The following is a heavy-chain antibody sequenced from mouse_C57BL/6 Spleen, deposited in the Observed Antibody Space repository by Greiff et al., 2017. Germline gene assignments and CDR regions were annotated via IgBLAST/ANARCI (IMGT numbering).Heavy chain of an antibody. D-gene: IGHD2-1*01. J-gene: IGHJ3*01. CDR3: ALYGNYPFAY. Sequence: VQLQQSGPELVKPGASVKIPCKASGYTFTDYNMDWVKQSHGKSLEWIGDIHPNHGGTIYNQKFKGKATLTVDKSSSTAYMELRSLTSEDTAVYYCALYGNYPFAYWGQGTLVTVSA. CDR2: IHPNHGGT. V-gene: IGHV1-18*01. CDR1: GYTFTDYN.